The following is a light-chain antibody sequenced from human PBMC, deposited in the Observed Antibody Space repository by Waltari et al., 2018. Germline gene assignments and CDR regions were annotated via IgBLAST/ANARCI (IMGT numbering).Light chain of an antibody. J-gene: IGLJ3*02. CDR1: SSNIGTNI. CDR3: AAWDDSLNGPV. Sequence: QSVLTQPPSASATPGQRVTISCSGSSSNIGTNIVNWYQQLPGAAPKLLISNNNLRPSGVPDRFSGSKSGTSASLAVSGLQSEDEADYYCAAWDDSLNGPVFGGGTKLTVL. V-gene: IGLV1-44*01. CDR2: NNN.